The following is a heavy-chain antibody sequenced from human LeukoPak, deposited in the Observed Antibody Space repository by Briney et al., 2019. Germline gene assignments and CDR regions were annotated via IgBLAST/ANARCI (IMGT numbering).Heavy chain of an antibody. V-gene: IGHV3-21*01. J-gene: IGHJ4*02. CDR2: ISSSSSYI. D-gene: IGHD4-17*01. Sequence: GSLRLSCAASGFTFSSYSMNWVRQAPGKGLEWVSSISSSSSYICYADSVKGRFTVSRDNAKNSLYLQMNSLRAEDTAVYYCTFSTVTTVGDYWGQGTLVTVSS. CDR3: TFSTVTTVGDY. CDR1: GFTFSSYS.